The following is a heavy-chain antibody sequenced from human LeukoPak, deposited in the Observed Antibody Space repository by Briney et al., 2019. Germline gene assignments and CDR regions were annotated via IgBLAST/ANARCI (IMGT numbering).Heavy chain of an antibody. CDR2: ISAYNGNT. V-gene: IGHV1-18*01. D-gene: IGHD5-24*01. Sequence: ASVKVSCKASGYTFTSYGISWVRQAPGQGLEWMGWISAYNGNTNYAQKLQGRVTMTTDTSTSTACMELRSLRSDDTAVYYCARDLGWLRMTTIPDYWGQGTLVTVSS. CDR3: ARDLGWLRMTTIPDY. J-gene: IGHJ4*02. CDR1: GYTFTSYG.